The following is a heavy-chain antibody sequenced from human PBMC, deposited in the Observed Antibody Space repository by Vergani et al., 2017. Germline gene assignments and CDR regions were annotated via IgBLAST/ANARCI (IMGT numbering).Heavy chain of an antibody. J-gene: IGHJ3*02. D-gene: IGHD3-10*01. V-gene: IGHV1-2*02. Sequence: QGQLVQSGAEVKKPGASVKVSCKASGYTFTGYYMHWVRQAPGQGLEWMGWNYPNSGGTNYAQKFQGRVTMTRDTSISTAYMELSRLRSDDTAVYYCARVGSLSQDGDAFDIWGQGTMVTVSS. CDR2: NYPNSGGT. CDR1: GYTFTGYY. CDR3: ARVGSLSQDGDAFDI.